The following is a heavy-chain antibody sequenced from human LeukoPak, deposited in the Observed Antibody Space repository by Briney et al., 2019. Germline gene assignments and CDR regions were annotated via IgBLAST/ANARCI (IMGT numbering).Heavy chain of an antibody. V-gene: IGHV3-23*01. Sequence: GGSLRLSCAASGFTFNSYAMSWVRQAPWERLQWVSGISDSGGNTYADSVRGRFTISRDNSKNTLYLQMNSLRAEDTAVYYCARRRSSWLIDYWGQGTLVTVSS. CDR1: GFTFNSYA. D-gene: IGHD6-6*01. CDR3: ARRRSSWLIDY. CDR2: ISDSGGNT. J-gene: IGHJ4*02.